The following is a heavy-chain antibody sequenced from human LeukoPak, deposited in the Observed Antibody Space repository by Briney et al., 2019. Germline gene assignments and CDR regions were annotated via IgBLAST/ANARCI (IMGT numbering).Heavy chain of an antibody. CDR1: GFTFSSYA. V-gene: IGHV3-30*04. Sequence: GGSLRLSCAASGFTFSSYAMHWVRQAPGKGLEWVAVISYDGSNKYYADSVKGRFTISRDNSKNTLYLQMNSLRAEDTAVYYCARSSGDIVVVPAAMDDYYGMDVWGQGTTVTVSS. D-gene: IGHD2-2*01. CDR3: ARSSGDIVVVPAAMDDYYGMDV. J-gene: IGHJ6*02. CDR2: ISYDGSNK.